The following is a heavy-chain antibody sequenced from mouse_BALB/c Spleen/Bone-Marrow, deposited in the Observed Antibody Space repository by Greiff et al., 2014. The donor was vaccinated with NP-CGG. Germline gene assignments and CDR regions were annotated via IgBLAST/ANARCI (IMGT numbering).Heavy chain of an antibody. J-gene: IGHJ2*01. CDR1: GYAFTNYL. CDR2: INPGSGGT. V-gene: IGHV1-54*01. D-gene: IGHD3-3*01. Sequence: LQESGAELVRPGTSVKVFCKASGYAFTNYLIEWVKQRPGQGLEWIGMINPGSGGTNYNEKFKGKATLTADKSSSTAYMQLSSLTSDDSAVYFCARRDGSYFDYWGQGTTLTVSS. CDR3: ARRDGSYFDY.